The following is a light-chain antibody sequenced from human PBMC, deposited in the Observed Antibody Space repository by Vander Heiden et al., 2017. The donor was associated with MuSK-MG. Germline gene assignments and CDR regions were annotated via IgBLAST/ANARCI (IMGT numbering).Light chain of an antibody. J-gene: IGKJ4*01. V-gene: IGKV3-20*01. CDR3: HQDDTSPLT. CDR2: VAS. Sequence: IVLTQSPGTLSLSPGERATLSCRASQSVGSNYLAWYQQTPGQAPRLLIYVASSRATGIPDRFSGSGSGTDFTLTISRLETEDFAVDYCHQDDTSPLTFGGGTKVELK. CDR1: QSVGSNY.